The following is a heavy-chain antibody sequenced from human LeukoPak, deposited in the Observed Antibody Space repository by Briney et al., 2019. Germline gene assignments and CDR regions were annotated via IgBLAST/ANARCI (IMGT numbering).Heavy chain of an antibody. D-gene: IGHD2-21*01. J-gene: IGHJ4*02. Sequence: PGGSLRLSCAASGFTFRNSWMSWVRQAPGKELEWVANIKQDGSERDYVDSVKGRFTISRDNAENSLYLQMNSLRAEDTAVYYCARAYYWGQGTLVSVSS. CDR2: IKQDGSER. V-gene: IGHV3-7*01. CDR1: GFTFRNSW. CDR3: ARAYY.